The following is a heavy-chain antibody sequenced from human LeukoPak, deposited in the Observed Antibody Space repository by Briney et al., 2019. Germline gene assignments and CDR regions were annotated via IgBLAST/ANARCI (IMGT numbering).Heavy chain of an antibody. V-gene: IGHV3-30-3*01. D-gene: IGHD2-2*01. J-gene: IGHJ4*02. CDR1: GFTFSSYA. Sequence: EGSLRLSCAASGFTFSSYAMHWVRQAPGKGLEWVAVISYDGSNKYYADSVKGRFTISRDNSKNTLYLQMNSLKTEDTAVYYCTTGSQLLVRKYYFDYWGQGTLVTVSS. CDR3: TTGSQLLVRKYYFDY. CDR2: ISYDGSNK.